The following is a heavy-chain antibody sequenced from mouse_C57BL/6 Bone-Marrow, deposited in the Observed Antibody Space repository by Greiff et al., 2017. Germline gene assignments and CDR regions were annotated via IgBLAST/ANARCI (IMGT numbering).Heavy chain of an antibody. CDR3: ADYGRDYAMDY. D-gene: IGHD1-1*01. CDR1: GYSITSGYY. CDR2: ISYDGSN. J-gene: IGHJ4*01. Sequence: EVQRVESGPGLVKPSQSLSLTCSATGYSITSGYYWNWIRQFPGNKLEWMGYISYDGSNNYNPSLKNRISITRDTSKNQFFLKLNSVTTEDTATYYCADYGRDYAMDYWGQGTSVTVSS. V-gene: IGHV3-6*01.